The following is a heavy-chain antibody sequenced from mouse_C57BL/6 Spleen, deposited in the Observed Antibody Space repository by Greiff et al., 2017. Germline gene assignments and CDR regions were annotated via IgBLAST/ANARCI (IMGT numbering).Heavy chain of an antibody. V-gene: IGHV1-52*01. D-gene: IGHD6-2*01. CDR2: IDPSDSET. CDR3: ERCRCSSVWWFAL. J-gene: IGHJ3*01. Sequence: QVQLQQPGAELVRPGSSVKLSCKASGYTFTSYWMHWVKQRPIQGLEWIGNIDPSDSETHYNQKFKDKATLTVDKSSSTAYMQLSSLTSEDSAVXFCERCRCSSVWWFALWGTGTLGTVSA. CDR1: GYTFTSYW.